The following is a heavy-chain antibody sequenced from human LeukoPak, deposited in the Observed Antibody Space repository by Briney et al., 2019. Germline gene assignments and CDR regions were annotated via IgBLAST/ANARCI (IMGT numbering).Heavy chain of an antibody. D-gene: IGHD3-3*01. J-gene: IGHJ4*02. CDR1: GFTFSSYW. V-gene: IGHV3-74*01. CDR2: INTDGSST. Sequence: GGSLRLSCAASGFTFSSYWMHWVRQAPGKGLVWVSRINTDGSSTSYADSVKGRFTISRDNAKNTLYLQMNSLRAEDTAVYYCARVLGGSTYDFWSGHHLFDYWGQGTLVTVSS. CDR3: ARVLGGSTYDFWSGHHLFDY.